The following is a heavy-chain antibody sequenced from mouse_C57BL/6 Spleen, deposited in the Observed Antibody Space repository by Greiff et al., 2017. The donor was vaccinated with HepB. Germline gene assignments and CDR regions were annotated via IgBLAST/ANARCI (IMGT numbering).Heavy chain of an antibody. CDR1: GYTFTSYW. Sequence: QVQLQQPGAELVKPGASVKLSCKASGYTFTSYWMHWVKQRPGQGLEWIGMIHPNSGSTNYNEKFKSKATLTVDKSSSTAYMQLSSLTSEDSAVYYCARSLGSSYGWFAYWGQGTLVTVSA. J-gene: IGHJ3*01. CDR2: IHPNSGST. CDR3: ARSLGSSYGWFAY. D-gene: IGHD1-1*01. V-gene: IGHV1-64*01.